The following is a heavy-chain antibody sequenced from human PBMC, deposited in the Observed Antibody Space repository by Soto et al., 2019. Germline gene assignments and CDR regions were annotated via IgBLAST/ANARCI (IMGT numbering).Heavy chain of an antibody. CDR3: ARDRPDTMIVVALNWAGYYYYGMHV. D-gene: IGHD3-22*01. J-gene: IGHJ6*02. CDR1: GYTFTSYG. CDR2: ISAYNGNT. Sequence: QVQLVQSGAEVKKPGASVKVSCKASGYTFTSYGISWVRQAPGQGLKWMGWISAYNGNTNYAQKLQGRVTMTTDTSTSTAYMELRSLRSDDTAVYYCARDRPDTMIVVALNWAGYYYYGMHVWGQGTTVTVSS. V-gene: IGHV1-18*01.